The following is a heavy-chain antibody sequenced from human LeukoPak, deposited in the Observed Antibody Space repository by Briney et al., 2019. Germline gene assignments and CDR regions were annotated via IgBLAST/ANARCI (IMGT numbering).Heavy chain of an antibody. CDR3: TTETVVVVATGGFDY. CDR2: IKSKTDGGTT. V-gene: IGHV3-15*01. J-gene: IGHJ4*02. Sequence: GGSLRLSCAASGFTFSNAWMSWGRQAPGRGLEWVGGIKSKTDGGTTDYAARVKGRFTISRAGTKNTLYLQMHSLKTEDTAVYYCTTETVVVVATGGFDYWGQGTLVTVSS. CDR1: GFTFSNAW. D-gene: IGHD2-15*01.